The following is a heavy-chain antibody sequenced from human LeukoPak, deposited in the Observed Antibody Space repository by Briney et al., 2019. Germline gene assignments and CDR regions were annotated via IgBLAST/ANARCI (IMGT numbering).Heavy chain of an antibody. CDR1: EYSFSNYW. Sequence: GESLKISCKGSEYSFSNYWIGWVRQMPGKGLEWVGIIYPGDSDTRYSPSFQGQVTISADKSISTAYLQWSSLKASDTAMYYCARLGSGYVPSGDYWGQGTLVTVSS. CDR2: IYPGDSDT. J-gene: IGHJ4*02. V-gene: IGHV5-51*01. CDR3: ARLGSGYVPSGDY. D-gene: IGHD5-12*01.